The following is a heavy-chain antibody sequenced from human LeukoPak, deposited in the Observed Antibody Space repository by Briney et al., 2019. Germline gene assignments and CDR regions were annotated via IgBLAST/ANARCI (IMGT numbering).Heavy chain of an antibody. J-gene: IGHJ5*02. CDR3: ARHYGP. V-gene: IGHV4-34*01. CDR2: IYDSGST. CDR1: GGSFSGYY. D-gene: IGHD3-16*01. Sequence: SETLSLTCAVYGGSFSGYYWSWIRQPPGKGLEWIGSIYDSGSTYYNPSLKSRVTISVDASKNQFSLKLNSVTAADTAVYYCARHYGPWGQGALVTVSS.